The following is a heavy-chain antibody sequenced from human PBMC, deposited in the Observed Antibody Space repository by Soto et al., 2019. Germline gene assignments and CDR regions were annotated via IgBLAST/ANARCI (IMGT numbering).Heavy chain of an antibody. Sequence: PSETLSLTCNVSGGPLTTYFWSWIRQPPGKGLEWIGYVSYIGTTNYNPSLQSRVTISLDTSKTQFSLKLSSVTAADTAVYYCARLGKGPWGQGTLVTVSS. V-gene: IGHV4-59*01. CDR2: VSYIGTT. CDR3: ARLGKGP. CDR1: GGPLTTYF. J-gene: IGHJ5*02.